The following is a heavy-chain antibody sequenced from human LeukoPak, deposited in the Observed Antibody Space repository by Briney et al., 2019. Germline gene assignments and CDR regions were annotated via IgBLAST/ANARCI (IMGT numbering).Heavy chain of an antibody. CDR3: AKGGYTTCFDP. CDR2: IRGNGGDT. J-gene: IGHJ5*02. D-gene: IGHD2-15*01. CDR1: GFTFSSYS. Sequence: AGGSLRLSCAASGFTFSSYSMSWVRQAPGKGLEWASTIRGNGGDTYYADSVKGRFTISRDNSKNTLYLEMNSLRAEDTAVYYCAKGGYTTCFDPWGQGTLVTVSS. V-gene: IGHV3-23*01.